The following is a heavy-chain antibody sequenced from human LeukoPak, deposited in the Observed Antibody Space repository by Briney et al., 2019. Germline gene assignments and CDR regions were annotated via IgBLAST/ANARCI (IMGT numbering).Heavy chain of an antibody. Sequence: ASVKVSCKASGYTFTRYGVSWFRQAPGHGLGWIGWINTYGGSTNYAQNLQGRVTVTTDTSTSTVYMELRSLRSDDTAVYYCARPNTEATGYFFDFWGQGTLVTVSS. V-gene: IGHV1-18*01. CDR1: GYTFTRYG. CDR2: INTYGGST. CDR3: ARPNTEATGYFFDF. D-gene: IGHD1-1*01. J-gene: IGHJ4*02.